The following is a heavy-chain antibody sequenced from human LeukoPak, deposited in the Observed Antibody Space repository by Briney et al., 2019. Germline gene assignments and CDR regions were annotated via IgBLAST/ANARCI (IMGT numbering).Heavy chain of an antibody. J-gene: IGHJ4*02. D-gene: IGHD2-15*01. V-gene: IGHV1-8*03. Sequence: ASVKVSCKASGYTFTSYDINWVRQATGQGLEWMGWMNPNSGNTGYAQKFQGRVTITRNTSISTAYMELSSLRSEDTAVYYCARALLTQKGIVVVVAGTYYFDYWGQGTLVTVSS. CDR2: MNPNSGNT. CDR3: ARALLTQKGIVVVVAGTYYFDY. CDR1: GYTFTSYD.